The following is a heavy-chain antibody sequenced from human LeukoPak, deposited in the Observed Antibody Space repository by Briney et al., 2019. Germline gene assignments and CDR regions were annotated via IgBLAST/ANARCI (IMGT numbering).Heavy chain of an antibody. CDR2: IKSKTDGGTT. J-gene: IGHJ4*02. CDR1: GFTFGDFA. CDR3: TTVPITGTSGDSPIDY. D-gene: IGHD1-7*01. Sequence: GGSLRLSCSASGFTFGDFAMSWVRQAPGKGLEWVGRIKSKTDGGTTDYAAPVKGRFTISRDDSENTLYLQMNSLKTEDTAVYYCTTVPITGTSGDSPIDYWGQGTPVTVSS. V-gene: IGHV3-15*01.